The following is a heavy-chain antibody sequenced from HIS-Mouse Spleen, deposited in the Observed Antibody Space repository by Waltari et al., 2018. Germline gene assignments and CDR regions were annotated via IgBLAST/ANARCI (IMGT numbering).Heavy chain of an antibody. V-gene: IGHV5-51*03. D-gene: IGHD6-6*01. CDR3: ARLVVAARLYAFDI. Sequence: EVQLVQSGAEVKKPGESLKISCTGSGYSFTSYWIGWVRQMPGKDLEWMEISYPGDSDTRYSPSFQGQVTISADKSISTAYLQWSSLKASDTAMYYCARLVVAARLYAFDIWGQGTMVTVSS. J-gene: IGHJ3*02. CDR2: SYPGDSDT. CDR1: GYSFTSYW.